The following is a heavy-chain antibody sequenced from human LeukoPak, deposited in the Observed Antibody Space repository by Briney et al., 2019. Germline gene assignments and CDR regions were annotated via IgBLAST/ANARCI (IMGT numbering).Heavy chain of an antibody. CDR1: GFIFSREL. CDR2: ITGSGDST. V-gene: IGHV3-23*01. J-gene: IGHJ4*02. CDR3: VIYRSGTSYTLSNY. Sequence: GGSERLFCAASGFIFSRELTDRFRQAPGKGLEWVSGITGSGDSTYYADSVKGRFTISRDDSKNTLYLQMNTLRAEDTAVYYCVIYRSGTSYTLSNYGGRETLVTVSS. D-gene: IGHD3-22*01.